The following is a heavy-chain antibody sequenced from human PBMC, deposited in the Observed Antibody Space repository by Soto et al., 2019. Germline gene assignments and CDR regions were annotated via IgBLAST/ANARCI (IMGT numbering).Heavy chain of an antibody. J-gene: IGHJ3*02. V-gene: IGHV4-30-4*01. CDR3: ASQLFTSYDFWSGYSPGAFDI. CDR2: IYYSGST. Sequence: SETLSLTCTVSGGSISSGDYYWSWIRQPPGKGLEWIGYIYYSGSTYYNPSLKSRVTISVDTSKNQFSLKLSSVTAADTAVYYCASQLFTSYDFWSGYSPGAFDIWGQGTMVT. CDR1: GGSISSGDYY. D-gene: IGHD3-3*01.